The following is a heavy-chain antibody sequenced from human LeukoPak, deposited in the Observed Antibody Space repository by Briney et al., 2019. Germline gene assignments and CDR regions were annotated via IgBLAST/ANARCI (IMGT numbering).Heavy chain of an antibody. Sequence: GGSLRLSCAASGFTFSDYYMSWLRQAPGKGLEWVSYISSSGSTIYYADSVKGRFTISRDNAKNSPYLQMNSLRAEDTAVYYCARDRDEVDTAMVTAFDIWGQGTMVTVSS. CDR2: ISSSGSTI. CDR1: GFTFSDYY. CDR3: ARDRDEVDTAMVTAFDI. V-gene: IGHV3-11*01. J-gene: IGHJ3*02. D-gene: IGHD5-18*01.